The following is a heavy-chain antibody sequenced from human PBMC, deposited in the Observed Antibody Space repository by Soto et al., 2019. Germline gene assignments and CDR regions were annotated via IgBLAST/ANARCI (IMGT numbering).Heavy chain of an antibody. D-gene: IGHD6-13*01. CDR2: IYYTGST. J-gene: IGHJ4*02. CDR3: ARLRKSTTAADI. CDR1: GGSISSSSYY. V-gene: IGHV4-39*01. Sequence: PSETLSLTCTVSGGSISSSSYYWSWIRQPPGKGLEWIGSIYYTGSTYYNPSLRSRVTISTDTSKNQFSLNLSSVTAADTAVYFCARLRKSTTAADIWGQGTLVTVSS.